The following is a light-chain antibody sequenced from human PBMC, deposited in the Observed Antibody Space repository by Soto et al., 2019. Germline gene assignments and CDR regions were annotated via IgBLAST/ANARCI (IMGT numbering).Light chain of an antibody. Sequence: QSVLTQPGSVSGSPGQSITISCTGTSSDVGGYNYVSWYQQHPGKAPKLMIYEVSNRPSGVSNRFSGSKSGNTASLTISGLQAEDEADYSCSSYTSSSTSYVFGTGTKVTVL. CDR1: SSDVGGYNY. CDR3: SSYTSSSTSYV. CDR2: EVS. V-gene: IGLV2-14*01. J-gene: IGLJ1*01.